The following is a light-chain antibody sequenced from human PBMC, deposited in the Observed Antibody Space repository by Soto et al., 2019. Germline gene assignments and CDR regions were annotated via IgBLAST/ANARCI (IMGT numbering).Light chain of an antibody. J-gene: IGKJ2*01. V-gene: IGKV1-8*01. CDR1: QGISSY. CDR2: AAY. Sequence: AIRMTQSPSSFSASTGDRVTITCRASQGISSYLAWYQQKPGKAPNLLIYAAYTLQSGVPSRFSGSGSGTDFTLTISCLQSEDFATYYCQQYYNYPYTFGQGTKLEIK. CDR3: QQYYNYPYT.